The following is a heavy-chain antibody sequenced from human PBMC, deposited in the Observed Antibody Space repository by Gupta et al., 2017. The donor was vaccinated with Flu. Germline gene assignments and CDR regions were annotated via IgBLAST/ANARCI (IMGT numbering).Heavy chain of an antibody. CDR2: IYYDGRKE. J-gene: IGHJ4*02. V-gene: IGHV3-33*01. CDR3: ARDGGYSHGPSFDS. Sequence: WVGQAPGKGLEWVALIYYDGRKEFYVDSGKGRFNIARDNSKNTLYLEMTNLGAEDTGVYYCARDGGYSHGPSFDSWGQGTPVTVSS. D-gene: IGHD2-21*01.